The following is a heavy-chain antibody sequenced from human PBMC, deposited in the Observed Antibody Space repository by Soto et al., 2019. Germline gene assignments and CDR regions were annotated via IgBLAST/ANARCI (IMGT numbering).Heavy chain of an antibody. V-gene: IGHV4-31*03. Sequence: QVQLQASGPGLVQPSQTLSLTCTVSGGSITSGGYYWSWIRQHPGTGLEWIGHISYSGSTSSNKSLKRRVTISMDTSRNQLSLIVNSVTAVDTAVYYCARGVLHWGQGTLVTVSS. CDR3: ARGVLH. J-gene: IGHJ4*01. CDR1: GGSITSGGYY. CDR2: ISYSGST.